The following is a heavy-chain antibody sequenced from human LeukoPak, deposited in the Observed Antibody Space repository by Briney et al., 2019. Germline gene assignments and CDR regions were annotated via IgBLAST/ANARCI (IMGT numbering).Heavy chain of an antibody. V-gene: IGHV3-48*03. CDR2: ISSSGSTI. CDR1: GFTFSSYE. J-gene: IGHJ4*02. D-gene: IGHD1-26*01. CDR3: GRVVSGYFDY. Sequence: GGSLRLSCAASGFTFSSYEMNWVRQAPGKGLEWVSYISSSGSTIYYADSVKGRFTISRDNAKNSLYLQMNSLRAEDTAVYYCGRVVSGYFDYWGQGTLVTVSS.